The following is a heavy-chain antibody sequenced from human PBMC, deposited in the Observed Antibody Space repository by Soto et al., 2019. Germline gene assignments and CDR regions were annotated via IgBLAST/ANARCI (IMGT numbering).Heavy chain of an antibody. CDR1: GYIFTDYH. J-gene: IGHJ6*02. Sequence: GASVKVSFKASGYIFTDYHIHWVRQAPGQGLEWLGRINPKSGGTSTAQKFQGWVTMTRDRSISTVYMELTRLRSDDTAVYFCARGHSTDCSNGVCSFFYNHEMDVWGQGTTVTVSS. V-gene: IGHV1-2*04. CDR2: INPKSGGT. CDR3: ARGHSTDCSNGVCSFFYNHEMDV. D-gene: IGHD2-8*01.